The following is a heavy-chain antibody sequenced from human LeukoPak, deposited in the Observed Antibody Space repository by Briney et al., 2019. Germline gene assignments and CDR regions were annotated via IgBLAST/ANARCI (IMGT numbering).Heavy chain of an antibody. CDR2: INPNSGAT. CDR1: GFTFTGFH. CDR3: ARGAFSGYANAKYDT. D-gene: IGHD5-12*01. V-gene: IGHV1-2*02. Sequence: ASVKVSCKASGFTFTGFHMHWVRQAPGQGLEWLGWINPNSGATNYAQRFQGRVTMTRDTSISTAYIELSGLRSDDTAVYYCARGAFSGYANAKYDTWGQGTLVTVSS. J-gene: IGHJ5*02.